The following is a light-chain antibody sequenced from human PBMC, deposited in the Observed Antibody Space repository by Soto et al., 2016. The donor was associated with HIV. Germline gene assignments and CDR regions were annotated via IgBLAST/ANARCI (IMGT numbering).Light chain of an antibody. V-gene: IGKV1-39*01. CDR1: QSISTY. J-gene: IGKJ4*01. Sequence: DIQMTQSPSSLAASVGDRVTITCRASQSISTYLNWYEQKPGKAPKLLIYAASSLQSGVPSRFSGSGSGTDFTLTIRSLQPEDFATYYCQQSYRTPLIFGGGTMLEIK. CDR2: AAS. CDR3: QQSYRTPLI.